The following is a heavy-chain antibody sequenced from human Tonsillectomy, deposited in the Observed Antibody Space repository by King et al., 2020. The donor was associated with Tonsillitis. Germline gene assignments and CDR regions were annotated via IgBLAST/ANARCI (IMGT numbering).Heavy chain of an antibody. Sequence: QVQLQESGPGLVKPSETLSLTYTVSGGSISSSSYYWGWIRQPPGKGLEWIGSMYYSGSTYNNPSLKSRVTISVDTSKNQFSLKLSSVTAADTAVYYCARNHYYGSGSSAAFDYWGQGTLVTVSS. CDR3: ARNHYYGSGSSAAFDY. CDR2: MYYSGST. D-gene: IGHD3-10*01. J-gene: IGHJ4*02. V-gene: IGHV4-39*01. CDR1: GGSISSSSYY.